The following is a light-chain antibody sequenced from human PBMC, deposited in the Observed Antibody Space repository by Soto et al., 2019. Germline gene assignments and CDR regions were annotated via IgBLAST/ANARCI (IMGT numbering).Light chain of an antibody. J-gene: IGKJ3*01. V-gene: IGKV3-15*01. CDR1: QSGSNN. CDR2: GAS. Sequence: EIVLTQSPGTLPLSPGDRATLPCRASQSGSNNYLAWYQQKPGQAPRLLIYGASTRATGIPARFSGSGSGTEFTLTISSLQSEDFAVYYCQQYNNWPRTFGPGTKVDIK. CDR3: QQYNNWPRT.